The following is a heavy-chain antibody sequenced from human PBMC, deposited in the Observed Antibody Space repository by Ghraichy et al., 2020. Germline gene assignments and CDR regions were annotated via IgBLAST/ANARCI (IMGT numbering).Heavy chain of an antibody. Sequence: SETLSLTCFVSGVSISSDSYSWSWIRQPPGKGLEWIGYVSYSGNTNYTPSLRSRVTISLAASKNHFSLKLTSVTAAVPAVYYCGRPLLTLPVRGGIDWWGQGMVGSVAS. CDR2: VSYSGNT. CDR1: GVSISSDSYS. V-gene: IGHV4-61*03. J-gene: IGHJ4*02. D-gene: IGHD3-10*01. CDR3: GRPLLTLPVRGGIDW.